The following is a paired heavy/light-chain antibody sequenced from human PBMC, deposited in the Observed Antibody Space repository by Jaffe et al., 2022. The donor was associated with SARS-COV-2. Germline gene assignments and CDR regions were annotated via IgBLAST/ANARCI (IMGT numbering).Heavy chain of an antibody. Sequence: EVQLVESGGGLVQPGGSLRLSCAVSGFTLSSYWMHWVRQAPGKGLVWVSRSNSDGRTTYYADSVKGRFTISRDNAKNTLYLQMNSLRVEDTAVYYCARDPAVGATNGYFDYWGQGALVTVSS. V-gene: IGHV3-74*01. J-gene: IGHJ4*02. CDR3: ARDPAVGATNGYFDY. CDR1: GFTLSSYW. D-gene: IGHD1-26*01. CDR2: SNSDGRTT.
Light chain of an antibody. J-gene: IGKJ1*01. V-gene: IGKV1-5*03. CDR3: QQYTIYWT. CDR2: EAS. Sequence: DIQMTQSPSTLSASVGDRVTITCRASQSISKWLAWYQQKPGKAPKLLIYEASSLQSGVPSRFSGSGSGTEFTLTISSLQPDDFATYYCQQYTIYWTFGRGTKVEVK. CDR1: QSISKW.